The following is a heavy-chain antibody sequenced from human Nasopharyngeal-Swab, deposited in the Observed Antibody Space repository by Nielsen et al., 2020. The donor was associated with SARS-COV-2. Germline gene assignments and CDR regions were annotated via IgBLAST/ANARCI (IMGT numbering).Heavy chain of an antibody. CDR2: IKQDGSEK. J-gene: IGHJ4*02. CDR3: ARGIGGFDY. CDR1: GFTFSSYW. Sequence: GESLKISCAASGFTFSSYWMSWVRQAPGKGLEWVANIKQDGSEKYYVDSVKGRFTISRDNSKNTLYLQMNSLRAEDTAVYYCARGIGGFDYWGQGTLVTVSS. D-gene: IGHD3-16*01. V-gene: IGHV3-7*03.